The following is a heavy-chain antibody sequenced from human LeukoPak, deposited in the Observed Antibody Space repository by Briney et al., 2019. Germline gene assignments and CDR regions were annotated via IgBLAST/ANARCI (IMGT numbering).Heavy chain of an antibody. J-gene: IGHJ2*01. V-gene: IGHV4-59*08. CDR2: IYFSGNT. CDR3: VRGGAATWYFDL. D-gene: IGHD1-26*01. CDR1: GGSIINYY. Sequence: PSETLSLTCTVSGGSIINYYWSWIRQPPGKGLGWVGYIYFSGNTRYNPSLQSRVIMSVDTSKNQVSLNLSSVAAADTAVYYCVRGGAATWYFDLWGRGTLVTVSS.